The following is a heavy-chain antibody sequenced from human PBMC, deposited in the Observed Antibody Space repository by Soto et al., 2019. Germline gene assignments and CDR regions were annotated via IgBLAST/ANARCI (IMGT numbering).Heavy chain of an antibody. CDR2: IIPMYGPA. CDR1: GGTFSSYA. V-gene: IGHV1-69*01. CDR3: ARVTPMFRGVSDNWFDP. Sequence: QVPLVQSGAEVKKPGSSVTVSCKASGGTFSSYAIHWVRQAPGQGLEWMGGIIPMYGPAKYAQRFQGRVTKTAHESTTTVDMELNSLTSQDTAVYYCARVTPMFRGVSDNWFDPWGHGTLVTVSS. D-gene: IGHD3-10*01. J-gene: IGHJ5*02.